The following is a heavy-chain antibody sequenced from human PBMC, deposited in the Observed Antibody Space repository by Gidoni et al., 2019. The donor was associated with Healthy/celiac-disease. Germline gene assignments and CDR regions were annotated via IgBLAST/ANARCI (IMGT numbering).Heavy chain of an antibody. CDR2: ISGSGGST. Sequence: EVQLLESGGGLVQPGGSLRLSCAAYGFTFSGYAFSWVRQAPGKGLEWVSAISGSGGSTYYADSVKGRFTISRDNSKNTLYLQMNSLRAEDTAVYYCAKVVPAARIYYYGMDVWGQGTTVTVSS. D-gene: IGHD2-2*01. CDR1: GFTFSGYA. J-gene: IGHJ6*02. V-gene: IGHV3-23*01. CDR3: AKVVPAARIYYYGMDV.